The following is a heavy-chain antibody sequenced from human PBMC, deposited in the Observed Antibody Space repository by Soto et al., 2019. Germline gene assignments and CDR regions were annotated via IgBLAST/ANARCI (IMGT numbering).Heavy chain of an antibody. Sequence: SETLSLTCTVSGGSISSSSYYWGWIRQPPGKGLEWIGSIYYSGSTYYNPSLKSRVTISVDTSKNQFSLKLSSVTAADTAVYYCARCDVVVPAAISVWFDPWGQGTLVTVSS. D-gene: IGHD2-2*02. J-gene: IGHJ5*02. V-gene: IGHV4-39*01. CDR3: ARCDVVVPAAISVWFDP. CDR2: IYYSGST. CDR1: GGSISSSSYY.